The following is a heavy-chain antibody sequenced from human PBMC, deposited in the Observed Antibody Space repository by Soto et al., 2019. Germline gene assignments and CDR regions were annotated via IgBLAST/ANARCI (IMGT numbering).Heavy chain of an antibody. CDR3: AKSGSFFRPSLGYFDY. V-gene: IGHV5-51*01. CDR1: GYSFTSHW. D-gene: IGHD1-26*01. Sequence: GESLKISCKVSGYSFTSHWIGWVRQMPGKGLEWMGIIYPGDSDTKYSPSFQGQVTISADKSISTAYLQWGSLKASDTAIYYCAKSGSFFRPSLGYFDYWGQGTLVTVLL. J-gene: IGHJ4*02. CDR2: IYPGDSDT.